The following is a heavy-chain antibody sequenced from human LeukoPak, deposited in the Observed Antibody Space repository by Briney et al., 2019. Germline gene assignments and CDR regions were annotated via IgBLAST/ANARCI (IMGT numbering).Heavy chain of an antibody. V-gene: IGHV1-24*01. Sequence: ASVKVSCKVSGYTLTELSIHWVRQAPAKGLEWMGGLDPEDGKTIYAQNFQGRVTMTEDTSTDTAYMELNSLRSEDTAVYYCATDFCTDGVCPIHAFDIWGQGTMVTVSS. D-gene: IGHD2-8*01. CDR2: LDPEDGKT. J-gene: IGHJ3*02. CDR1: GYTLTELS. CDR3: ATDFCTDGVCPIHAFDI.